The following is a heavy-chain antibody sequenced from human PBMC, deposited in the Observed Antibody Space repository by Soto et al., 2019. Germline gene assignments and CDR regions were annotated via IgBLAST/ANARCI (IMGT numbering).Heavy chain of an antibody. V-gene: IGHV3-48*02. D-gene: IGHD5-12*01. CDR2: ISSSSSTI. CDR1: GFTFSSYS. CDR3: AREGSGYNSSPIDY. Sequence: GGSLRLSCAASGFTFSSYSMNWVRQAPGKGLEWVSYISSSSSTIYYAGSVKGRFTISIDNAKNSLYLQMNSLMDEDTAVYYCAREGSGYNSSPIDYWGQGTLVTVSS. J-gene: IGHJ4*02.